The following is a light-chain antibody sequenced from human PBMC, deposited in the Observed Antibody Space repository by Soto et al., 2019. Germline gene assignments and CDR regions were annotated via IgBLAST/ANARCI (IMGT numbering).Light chain of an antibody. CDR1: QSVSSSY. J-gene: IGKJ1*01. CDR3: EQYGSSPRT. V-gene: IGKV3-20*01. CDR2: GVS. Sequence: EIVLTQSPVTLSLSPGGIATLSCRSSQSVSSSYLAWYQQKVGQAPRLLIYGVSSRPAGIPDRFSGSGSGTDFTLTISRLEPEDFAVYYCEQYGSSPRTFGQGTKVDIK.